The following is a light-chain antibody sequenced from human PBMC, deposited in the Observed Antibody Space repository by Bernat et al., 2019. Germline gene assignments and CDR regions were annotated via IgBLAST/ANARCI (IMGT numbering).Light chain of an antibody. CDR1: QSISSY. J-gene: IGKJ2*01. Sequence: DIQMTQSPSSLSASVGDRVTITCRVSQSISSYLNWYQQKPGKVPKLLIFAASSLQTGIPSRFSGSGSGTDFTLTISSLQPEDFATYYCQQSYSTPRTFGQGTKLEIK. CDR3: QQSYSTPRT. V-gene: IGKV1-39*01. CDR2: AAS.